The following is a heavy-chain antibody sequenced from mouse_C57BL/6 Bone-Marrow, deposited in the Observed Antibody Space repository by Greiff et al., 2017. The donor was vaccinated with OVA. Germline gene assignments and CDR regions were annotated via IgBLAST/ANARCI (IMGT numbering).Heavy chain of an antibody. Sequence: QVQLQQSGPGLVQPSQSLSITCTVSGFSLTSYGVHWVRQSPGKGLEWLGVIWSGGSTDYNAAFISRLSISKDNSKSQVFFKMNSLQADDTAIYYCARKRLGYFDYWGQGTTLTVSS. CDR1: GFSLTSYG. V-gene: IGHV2-2*01. CDR2: IWSGGST. J-gene: IGHJ2*01. D-gene: IGHD4-1*01. CDR3: ARKRLGYFDY.